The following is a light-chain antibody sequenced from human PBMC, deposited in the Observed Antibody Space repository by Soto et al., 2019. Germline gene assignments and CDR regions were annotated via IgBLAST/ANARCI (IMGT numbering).Light chain of an antibody. CDR2: RNN. CDR3: GGWADSLSGPV. V-gene: IGLV1-47*01. Sequence: QSVLTQPPSASGTPGQRVNISCSGSSSNIGCNYVYWYRQFPGTAPNLLIQRNNQRPSGVPARFSGSKSCTSASLAISGLRSEDEADYYCGGWADSLSGPVFGGGTKLTVL. CDR1: SSNIGCNY. J-gene: IGLJ2*01.